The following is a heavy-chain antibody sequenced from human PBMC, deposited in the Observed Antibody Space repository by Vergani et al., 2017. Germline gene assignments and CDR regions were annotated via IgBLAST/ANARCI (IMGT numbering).Heavy chain of an antibody. CDR1: GFTLRSYV. D-gene: IGHD2-15*01. V-gene: IGHV3-30*02. CDR2: IRHDGTKK. J-gene: IGHJ6*02. Sequence: VQLLESGGGLVQPGGSLRLSCAASGFTLRSYVMHWVRPAPGKGLEWVAFIRHDGTKKYYADSVKGRFTISRDNSKNTLELQMNSLRAEDTAVYYCAKDWLRVAPLGYYHYGMDVWGQGTTVTVSS. CDR3: AKDWLRVAPLGYYHYGMDV.